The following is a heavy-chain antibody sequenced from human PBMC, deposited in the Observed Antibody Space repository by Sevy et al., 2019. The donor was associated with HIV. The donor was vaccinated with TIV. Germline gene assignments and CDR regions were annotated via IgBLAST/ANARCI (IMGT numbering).Heavy chain of an antibody. CDR1: GFIFSSYD. CDR3: ARSGYNYRGIDY. J-gene: IGHJ4*02. V-gene: IGHV3-21*01. Sequence: GGSLRLSCAASGFIFSSYDMNWVRQAPGKGLQCVSSISLSNTSMYYVDSVKGRFSISRDNARNSLSLQMNSLRAEDTAVYYCARSGYNYRGIDYWGQGTLVTVSS. CDR2: ISLSNTSM. D-gene: IGHD5-12*01.